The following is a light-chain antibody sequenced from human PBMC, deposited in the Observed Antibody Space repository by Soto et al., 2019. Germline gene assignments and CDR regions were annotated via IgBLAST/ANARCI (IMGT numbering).Light chain of an antibody. CDR3: QQRSNWPPT. Sequence: EIVLTQSPATLSLSPGERATLSCRASQSVSSYLAWYQQKPGQAPRLLIYDASNRATGIPARFSGSGSGTDFTLTISSLLPEDFAVYYCQQRSNWPPTFGQGTKVEIK. CDR2: DAS. CDR1: QSVSSY. V-gene: IGKV3-11*01. J-gene: IGKJ1*01.